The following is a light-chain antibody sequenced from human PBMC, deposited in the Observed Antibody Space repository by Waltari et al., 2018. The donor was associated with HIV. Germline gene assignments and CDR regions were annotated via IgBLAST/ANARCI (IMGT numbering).Light chain of an antibody. CDR1: QSLLHSNGINY. CDR3: MQALQTPYT. V-gene: IGKV2-28*01. J-gene: IGKJ2*01. CDR2: LGS. Sequence: EILMTQSPPSLPVNHGKPASISCRSSQSLLHSNGINYLDWYLQKPGQSPQLLIYLGSNRASGVPDRFSGGGSGTDFTLKISRVEAEDLGGVYYCMQALQTPYTFGQGTKLELK.